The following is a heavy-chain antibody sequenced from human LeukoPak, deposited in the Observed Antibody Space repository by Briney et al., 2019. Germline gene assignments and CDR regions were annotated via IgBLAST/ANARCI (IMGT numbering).Heavy chain of an antibody. V-gene: IGHV4-34*01. CDR2: INHSGST. D-gene: IGHD3-22*01. Sequence: PGGSLRLSCAASGFTFSDYYMSWIRQPPGKGLEWIGEINHSGSTNYNPSLKSRVTISVDTSKNQFSLKLSSVTAADTAVYYCARGLPTYYYDSSGYHLDYWGQGTLVTVSS. CDR1: GFTFSDYY. CDR3: ARGLPTYYYDSSGYHLDY. J-gene: IGHJ4*02.